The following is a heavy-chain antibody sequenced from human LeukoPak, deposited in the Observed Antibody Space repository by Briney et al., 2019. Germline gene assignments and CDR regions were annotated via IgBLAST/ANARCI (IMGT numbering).Heavy chain of an antibody. CDR3: ARDRGSLDFDY. V-gene: IGHV3-74*01. D-gene: IGHD3-10*01. CDR1: GFTFSSYS. CDR2: INSDGSSI. Sequence: GGSLRLSCAASGFTFSSYSMNWVRQAPGKGLVWVSRINSDGSSISYADSVKGRFTISRDNAKNTLYLQMNSLRAEDTAVYYCARDRGSLDFDYWGQGTLVTVSS. J-gene: IGHJ4*02.